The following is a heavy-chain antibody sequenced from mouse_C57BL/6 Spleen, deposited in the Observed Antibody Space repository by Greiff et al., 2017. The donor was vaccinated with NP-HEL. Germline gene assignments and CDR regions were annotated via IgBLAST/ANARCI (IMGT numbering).Heavy chain of an antibody. J-gene: IGHJ2*01. D-gene: IGHD1-1*01. CDR3: ARWLDYYGSRGDY. Sequence: QVQLKQPGAELVKPGASVKMSCKASGYTFTSYWITWVKQRPGQGLEWIGDIYPGSGSTNYNEKFKSKATLTVDTSSSTAYMQLSSLTSEDSAVYYCARWLDYYGSRGDYWGQGTTLTVSS. CDR1: GYTFTSYW. V-gene: IGHV1-55*01. CDR2: IYPGSGST.